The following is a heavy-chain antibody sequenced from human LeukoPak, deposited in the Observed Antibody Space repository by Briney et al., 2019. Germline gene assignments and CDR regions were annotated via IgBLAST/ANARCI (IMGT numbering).Heavy chain of an antibody. CDR3: ARALRVWVQFDAFDI. D-gene: IGHD5-18*01. CDR2: IIPIFGTA. V-gene: IGHV1-69*13. Sequence: SVKVSCKASGGTFSSYAISWVRQAPGQGLEWMGGIIPIFGTANYAQKFQGRVTITADESTSTAYMELSSLRSEDTAVYYCARALRVWVQFDAFDIWGQGTMVTVSS. CDR1: GGTFSSYA. J-gene: IGHJ3*02.